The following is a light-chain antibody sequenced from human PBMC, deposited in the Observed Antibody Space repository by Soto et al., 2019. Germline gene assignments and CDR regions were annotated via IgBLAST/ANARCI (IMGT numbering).Light chain of an antibody. CDR1: SGHNSYA. Sequence: QSVLTQSPSASASLGASVKLTCTLNSGHNSYAIAWHQQQPEKGPRYLMKVNSDGSHTKGDGIPDRFSGSSSGAERYLTISRLQSEDEADYYCQSWGTGFQVFGGGTQLTVL. J-gene: IGLJ2*01. CDR2: VNSDGSH. V-gene: IGLV4-69*01. CDR3: QSWGTGFQV.